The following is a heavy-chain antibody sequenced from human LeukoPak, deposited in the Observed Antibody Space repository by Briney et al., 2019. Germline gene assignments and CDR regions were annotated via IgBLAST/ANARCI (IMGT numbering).Heavy chain of an antibody. J-gene: IGHJ4*02. CDR3: ARDRSGSYYGGFDY. D-gene: IGHD1-26*01. CDR1: GFTFSSYE. CDR2: ISSSGSTI. Sequence: GGSLRLSCAASGFTFSSYEMNWVRQAPGKGLEWVSYISSSGSTIYYADSVKGRFTISRDNSKNTLYLQMNSLRAEDTAVYYCARDRSGSYYGGFDYWGQGTLVTVSS. V-gene: IGHV3-48*03.